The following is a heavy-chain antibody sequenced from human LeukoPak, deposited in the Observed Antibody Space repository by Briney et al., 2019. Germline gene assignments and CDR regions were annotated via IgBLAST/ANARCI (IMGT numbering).Heavy chain of an antibody. V-gene: IGHV4-61*02. J-gene: IGHJ4*02. CDR3: ARVRATPSPAYFDY. Sequence: SETLSLTCTVSGGSISSGSYYWSWIRQPAGKGREWIGRIYTSGSTNYNPSLKSRITISVDTSKNQFSLKLSSVTAADTAVYYCARVRATPSPAYFDYWGQGTLVTVSS. CDR1: GGSISSGSYY. D-gene: IGHD5-12*01. CDR2: IYTSGST.